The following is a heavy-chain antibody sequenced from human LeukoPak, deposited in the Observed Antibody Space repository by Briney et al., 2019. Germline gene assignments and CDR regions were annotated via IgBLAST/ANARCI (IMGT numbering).Heavy chain of an antibody. CDR1: GFTFSSYS. D-gene: IGHD3-22*01. CDR3: ARAQYYYDSSGAVGFDP. Sequence: TTGGSLRLSCAASGFTFSSYSMNWVRQAPGKGLEWVSSISSSSSYIYYADSVKGRFTISRDNAKNSLYLQMSSLRAEDTAVYYCARAQYYYDSSGAVGFDPWGQGTLVTVSS. J-gene: IGHJ5*02. CDR2: ISSSSSYI. V-gene: IGHV3-21*01.